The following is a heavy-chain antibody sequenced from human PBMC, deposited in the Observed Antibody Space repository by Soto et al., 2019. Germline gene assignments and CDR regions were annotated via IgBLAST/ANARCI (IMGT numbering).Heavy chain of an antibody. Sequence: HVCSLRLACAASGLNFNSYTINWVRQAPGKRLEWLSSISSSGYIFSTDSVRGRFTISRDNAKNSVYLQINSLRAEDTAVYFCARDCSGGSCYPGMDVCGQGTTVTVSS. J-gene: IGHJ6*02. V-gene: IGHV3-21*01. CDR3: ARDCSGGSCYPGMDV. D-gene: IGHD2-15*01. CDR1: GLNFNSYT. CDR2: ISSSGYI.